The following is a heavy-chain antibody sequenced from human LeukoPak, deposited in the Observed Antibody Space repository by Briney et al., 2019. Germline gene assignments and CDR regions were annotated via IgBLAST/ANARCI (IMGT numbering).Heavy chain of an antibody. J-gene: IGHJ4*02. V-gene: IGHV3-30*04. D-gene: IGHD1-14*01. CDR1: GFTFSSYA. Sequence: GGSLRLSCAASGFTFSSYAMHWVRQAPGKGLEWVAVISYDGSNKYYADSVKGRFTISRDNSKNTLYLQMNSLRAEDTAVYYCAKDSGTREWGQGTLVTVSS. CDR3: AKDSGTRE. CDR2: ISYDGSNK.